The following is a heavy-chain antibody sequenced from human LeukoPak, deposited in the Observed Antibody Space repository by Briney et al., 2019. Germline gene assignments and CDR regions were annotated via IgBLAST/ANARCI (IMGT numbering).Heavy chain of an antibody. CDR1: GFTFSDYG. V-gene: IGHV3-33*06. D-gene: IGHD6-13*01. Sequence: GGSLRLSCAASGFTFSDYGMHWVRQAPGKGLEWVAVIWYDGSSKYYADSVKGRFTISRDNSKSTLYLHMNSLGAEDTAVYYCAKAVPGTSSSSYVPYYDGMDVWGHGTSVTVSS. CDR2: IWYDGSSK. CDR3: AKAVPGTSSSSYVPYYDGMDV. J-gene: IGHJ6*02.